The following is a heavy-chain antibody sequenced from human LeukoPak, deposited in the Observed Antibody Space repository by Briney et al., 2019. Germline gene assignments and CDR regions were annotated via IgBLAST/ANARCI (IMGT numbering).Heavy chain of an antibody. J-gene: IGHJ6*04. D-gene: IGHD3-10*02. V-gene: IGHV3-48*03. CDR1: GFTFSTYV. CDR2: ISSSGSTI. CDR3: AELGITMIGGV. Sequence: GGSLRLSCAASGFTFSTYVMNWVRQAPGKGLEWVSYISSSGSTIYYADSVKGRFTISRDNAKNSLYLQMNSLRAEDTAVYYCAELGITMIGGVWGKGTTVTISS.